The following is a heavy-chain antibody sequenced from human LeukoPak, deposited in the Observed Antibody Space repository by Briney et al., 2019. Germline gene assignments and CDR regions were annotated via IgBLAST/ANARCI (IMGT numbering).Heavy chain of an antibody. CDR1: GGSISSSSYY. D-gene: IGHD1-26*01. CDR3: ARTPGIVGATDWFDP. V-gene: IGHV4-39*07. Sequence: SETLSLTCTVSGGSISSSSYYWGWIRQPPGKGLEWIGSIYYSGSTYYNPSLKSRVTISVDTSKNQFSLKLSSVTAADTAVYYCARTPGIVGATDWFDPWGQGTLVTVSS. CDR2: IYYSGST. J-gene: IGHJ5*02.